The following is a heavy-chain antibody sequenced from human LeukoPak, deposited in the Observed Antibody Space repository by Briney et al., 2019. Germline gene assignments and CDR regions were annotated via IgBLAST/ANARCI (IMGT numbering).Heavy chain of an antibody. J-gene: IGHJ4*02. CDR1: GGSISSYY. CDR3: ARGRVFDY. CDR2: IYYSGST. Sequence: SETLSLTCTVSGGSISSYYWSWIRQPPGKGLEWIGYIYYSGSTNYNPSLKSRVTISVDTSKNQFSLKLSSVTAADTAVYYCARGRVFDYWGQGTLVTVSS. V-gene: IGHV4-59*12.